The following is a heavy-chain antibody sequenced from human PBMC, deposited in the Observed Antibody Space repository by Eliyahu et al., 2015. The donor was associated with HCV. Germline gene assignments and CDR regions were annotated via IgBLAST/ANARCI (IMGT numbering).Heavy chain of an antibody. CDR1: GFTFRSXW. CDR2: IKEDGGEK. CDR3: ARDWGYCSGGNCYTVLDY. Sequence: EVQLVESGGDLVQPGGSLRLSCAASGFTFRSXWXSWVRQTPGKGLEWVANIKEDGGEKNYVDSVKGRFTISRDNAKSSLYLQMNSLRAEDTAVYYCARDWGYCSGGNCYTVLDYWGQGALVTVSS. D-gene: IGHD2-15*01. J-gene: IGHJ4*02. V-gene: IGHV3-7*04.